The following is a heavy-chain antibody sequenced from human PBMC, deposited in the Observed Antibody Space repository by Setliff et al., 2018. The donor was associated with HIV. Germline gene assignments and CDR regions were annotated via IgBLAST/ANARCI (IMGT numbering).Heavy chain of an antibody. V-gene: IGHV1-18*01. CDR2: ISAYNGNT. D-gene: IGHD4-4*01. CDR3: ARDVDYTDAFDI. Sequence: ASVKVSCKASGYTFTSYGISWVRQAPGQGLEWMGWISAYNGNTNYAQKLQGRVTMTTDTSTITAYMELRSLISDDTAVYYCARDVDYTDAFDIWGQGTMVTVS. J-gene: IGHJ3*02. CDR1: GYTFTSYG.